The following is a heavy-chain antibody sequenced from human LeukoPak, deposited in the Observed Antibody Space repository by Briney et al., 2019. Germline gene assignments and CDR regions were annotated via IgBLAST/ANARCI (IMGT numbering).Heavy chain of an antibody. CDR2: IYPGDSDS. J-gene: IGHJ5*02. Sequence: GESLKISCKDSGNSFASSWIGWVRQMPGKGLDWMGIIYPGDSDSRYSASFQGQVTISADKSISTAYLQWSSLKASDTAMYYCARHVYGNSRSWGFDPWGQGTLVTVSS. D-gene: IGHD5/OR15-5a*01. CDR3: ARHVYGNSRSWGFDP. V-gene: IGHV5-51*01. CDR1: GNSFASSW.